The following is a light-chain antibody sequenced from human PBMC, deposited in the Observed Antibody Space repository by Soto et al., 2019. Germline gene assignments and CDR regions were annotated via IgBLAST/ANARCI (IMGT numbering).Light chain of an antibody. CDR1: QSVSSN. CDR2: GTS. Sequence: EIVMTQSPATLSVSPGERATLSCRASQSVSSNLAWYQQKPGQAPRLLIYGTSTRATGIPARFSGSGSGTEFTLTNSSLQSEDIAVYYCQQYNNWPPTFGQGTKLEIK. CDR3: QQYNNWPPT. J-gene: IGKJ2*01. V-gene: IGKV3-15*01.